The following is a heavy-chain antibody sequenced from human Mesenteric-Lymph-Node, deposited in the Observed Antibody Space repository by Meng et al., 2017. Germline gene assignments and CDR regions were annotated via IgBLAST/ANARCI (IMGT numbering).Heavy chain of an antibody. CDR1: GGSITSWGYS. J-gene: IGHJ4*02. Sequence: QLHQQESGSVLLKHSQTLSLACCVSGGSITSWGYSCTWLGQPPGKGVEWIGYVYNSDNTCHNPSLKSRVTISVDRSKKKFSLMLASVTATDTAVYYCARRRGGSGRDCWGQGTLVTVSS. D-gene: IGHD3-10*01. CDR2: VYNSDNT. V-gene: IGHV4-30-2*01. CDR3: ARRRGGSGRDC.